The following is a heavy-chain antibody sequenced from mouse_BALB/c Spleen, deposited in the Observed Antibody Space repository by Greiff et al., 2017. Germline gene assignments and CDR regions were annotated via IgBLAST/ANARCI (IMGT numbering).Heavy chain of an antibody. CDR1: GYTFTDYE. V-gene: IGHV1-15*01. D-gene: IGHD3-1*01. CDR2: IDPETGGT. Sequence: QVQLQQSGAELVRPGASVTLSCKASGYTFTDYEMHWVKQTPVHGLEWIGAIDPETGGTAYNQKFKGKATLTADKSSSTAYMELRSLTSEDSAVYYCTRQLGPPWFAYWGQGTLVTVSA. CDR3: TRQLGPPWFAY. J-gene: IGHJ3*01.